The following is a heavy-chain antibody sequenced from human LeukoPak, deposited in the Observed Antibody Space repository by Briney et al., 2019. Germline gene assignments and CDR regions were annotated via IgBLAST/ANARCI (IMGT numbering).Heavy chain of an antibody. Sequence: GASVKVSCKASGYTFTNYYMHWVRQAPGQGLEWMGILNPISDRTRDAQKFQGRVTMTRDTSTSTAYMELSSLRSEDTAVYYCARLLDGSGLDYWGQGTLVTVSS. D-gene: IGHD5-12*01. CDR2: LNPISDRT. CDR1: GYTFTNYY. J-gene: IGHJ4*02. CDR3: ARLLDGSGLDY. V-gene: IGHV1-46*01.